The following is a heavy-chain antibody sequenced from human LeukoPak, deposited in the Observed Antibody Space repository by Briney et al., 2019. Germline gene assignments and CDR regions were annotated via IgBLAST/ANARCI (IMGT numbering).Heavy chain of an antibody. D-gene: IGHD3-22*01. V-gene: IGHV1-69*04. Sequence: SVKVSCKASGGTFSSYAISWVRQAPGQGLEWMGRIIPILGIANYAQKFQGRVTITADKSTSTAYMELSSLRSEDTAVYYCARGGWDSGGFPLYWGQGTLVTVSS. J-gene: IGHJ4*02. CDR3: ARGGWDSGGFPLY. CDR1: GGTFSSYA. CDR2: IIPILGIA.